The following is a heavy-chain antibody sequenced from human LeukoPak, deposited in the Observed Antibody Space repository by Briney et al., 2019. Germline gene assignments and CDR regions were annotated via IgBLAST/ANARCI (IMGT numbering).Heavy chain of an antibody. CDR2: IYTSGST. J-gene: IGHJ4*02. V-gene: IGHV4-4*07. D-gene: IGHD2-15*01. CDR1: GCSISSYY. CDR3: ARSPSTVVDFDY. Sequence: SETLSLTCTVSGCSISSYYWSWIRQPPGKGLEWIGRIYTSGSTNYNPSLKSRVTMSVDTSKNQFSLKLSYVPAADPAVYYCARSPSTVVDFDYWGQGNLVTVSS.